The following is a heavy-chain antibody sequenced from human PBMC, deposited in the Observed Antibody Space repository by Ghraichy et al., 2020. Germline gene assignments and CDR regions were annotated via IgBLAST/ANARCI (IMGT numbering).Heavy chain of an antibody. D-gene: IGHD3-16*01. Sequence: GGSLRLSCSASGFTFSSYNMYWVRQAPGKGLEYVSGISSNGVTTNYADSVKGRLTVSRDNSKNTLYFQMSSMRPEDTAVYYCVRRTEDYSWGSLRPFDYWGQGTLVTVSS. CDR1: GFTFSSYN. J-gene: IGHJ4*02. V-gene: IGHV3-64D*06. CDR2: ISSNGVTT. CDR3: VRRTEDYSWGSLRPFDY.